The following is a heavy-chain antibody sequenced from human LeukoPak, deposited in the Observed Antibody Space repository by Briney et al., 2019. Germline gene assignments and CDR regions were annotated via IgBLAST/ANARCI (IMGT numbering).Heavy chain of an antibody. J-gene: IGHJ4*02. V-gene: IGHV3-13*01. D-gene: IGHD4-17*01. Sequence: GGSLRLSCAASGFTFSNYDMHWVRQATGKGLEWVSGIGIAGDTYYPGSVKGRFTISRENAKNFLYLQMDSLRAGDTAVYYCARGTDTVTFDYWGQGTLVSVSS. CDR2: IGIAGDT. CDR1: GFTFSNYD. CDR3: ARGTDTVTFDY.